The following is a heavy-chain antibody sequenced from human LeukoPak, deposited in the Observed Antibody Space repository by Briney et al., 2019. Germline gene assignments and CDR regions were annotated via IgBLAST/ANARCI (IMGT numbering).Heavy chain of an antibody. J-gene: IGHJ6*03. CDR3: VRLYNYNYYYIDV. V-gene: IGHV4-4*09. D-gene: IGHD4-11*01. Sequence: SETLSLTCTVSGGSISSSYWGWIRQPPGKRLEWIGDIYSDVITNSNPSLKSRVTMSVDTSTDQFSLRLNSVTAADTAIYYCVRLYNYNYYYIDVWGKGTTVRVSS. CDR1: GGSISSSY. CDR2: IYSDVIT.